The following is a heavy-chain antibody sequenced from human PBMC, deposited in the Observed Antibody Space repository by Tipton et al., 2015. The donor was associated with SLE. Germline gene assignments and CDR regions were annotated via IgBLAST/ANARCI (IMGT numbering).Heavy chain of an antibody. CDR2: ISSSSSYI. Sequence: SLRLSCAASGLTFSSYSMNWVRQAPGKGLEWVSSISSSSSYIYYADSVKGRFTISRDNAKNSLYLQMSSLRADDTALYYCARNHDFWSDYSYYYYYGMDVWGQGTTVTVSS. J-gene: IGHJ6*02. V-gene: IGHV3-21*01. CDR3: ARNHDFWSDYSYYYYYGMDV. D-gene: IGHD3-3*01. CDR1: GLTFSSYS.